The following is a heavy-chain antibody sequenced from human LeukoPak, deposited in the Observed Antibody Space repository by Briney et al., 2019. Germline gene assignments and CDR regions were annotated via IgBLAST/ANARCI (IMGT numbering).Heavy chain of an antibody. CDR2: INHSGST. V-gene: IGHV4-34*01. CDR3: VKELSI. D-gene: IGHD1-7*01. J-gene: IGHJ3*02. Sequence: PSETLSLTCAVYGGSFSGYYWSWIRQPPGKGLEWIGEINHSGSTNYNPSLKSRVTISVDTSKNQFSLKLSSVTAADTAVYYCVKELSIWGQGTMVTVSS. CDR1: GGSFSGYY.